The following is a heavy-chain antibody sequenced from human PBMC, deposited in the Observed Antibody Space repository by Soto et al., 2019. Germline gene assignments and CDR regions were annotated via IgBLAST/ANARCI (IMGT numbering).Heavy chain of an antibody. J-gene: IGHJ5*02. V-gene: IGHV3-23*01. Sequence: PGGSLRLSCEASGFIFSSYAITWVRQAPGKGLEWVSTISGTGVNTYYADSVKGRFTVSRDNSKNTVWLQMNSLRAADSSVYYCAKDSVHNLYRTSSLEDCFGPWGQGTLVTSPQ. CDR1: GFIFSSYA. CDR2: ISGTGVNT. D-gene: IGHD6-6*01. CDR3: AKDSVHNLYRTSSLEDCFGP.